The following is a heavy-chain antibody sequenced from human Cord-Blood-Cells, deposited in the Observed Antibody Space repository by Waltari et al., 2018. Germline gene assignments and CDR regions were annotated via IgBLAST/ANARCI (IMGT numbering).Heavy chain of an antibody. Sequence: QVQLVQSGAEVQKPGSSVTVSCKASGGTFSRYAISWVRRAPGQGLEWMGGIIPIFGTANYAQKFQGRVTITADESTSTAYMELSSLRSEDTAVYYCARGCYYYDSIGYAFDIWGQGTMVTVSS. J-gene: IGHJ3*02. CDR2: IIPIFGTA. D-gene: IGHD3-22*01. V-gene: IGHV1-69*01. CDR3: ARGCYYYDSIGYAFDI. CDR1: GGTFSRYA.